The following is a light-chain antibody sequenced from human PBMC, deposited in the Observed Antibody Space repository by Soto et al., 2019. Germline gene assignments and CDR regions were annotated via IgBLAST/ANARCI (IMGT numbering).Light chain of an antibody. CDR2: GAS. J-gene: IGKJ4*01. Sequence: EIVLTQSPGTLSLSPGERATLSCRASQSVSSSYLAWYQQKPGPAPRLLIYGASSRATGIPDRFSGSGSGTDFTLTISRLEPEDFAVYYCQQYGSSPTFGGGNKVEIK. V-gene: IGKV3-20*01. CDR3: QQYGSSPT. CDR1: QSVSSSY.